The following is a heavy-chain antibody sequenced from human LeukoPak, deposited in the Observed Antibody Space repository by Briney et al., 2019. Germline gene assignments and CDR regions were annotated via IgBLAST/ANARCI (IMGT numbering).Heavy chain of an antibody. Sequence: SETLSLTCTVSGGSISSYYWSWIRQPAGKGLEWIGLIYTSGSTNYNPSLKSRVTMSVDTSKNQFSLKLSSVTAADTAVYYCARDSVAASIAARGAFDIWGQGTMVTVSS. V-gene: IGHV4-4*07. CDR3: ARDSVAASIAARGAFDI. J-gene: IGHJ3*02. CDR2: IYTSGST. D-gene: IGHD6-6*01. CDR1: GGSISSYY.